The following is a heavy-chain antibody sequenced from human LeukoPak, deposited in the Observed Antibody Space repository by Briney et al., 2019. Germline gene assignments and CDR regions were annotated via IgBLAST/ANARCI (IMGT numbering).Heavy chain of an antibody. J-gene: IGHJ4*02. CDR3: ARGHYGSGSYYFDY. Sequence: GYIYYSGSTYYNPSLKSRVTISVDTSKNQFSLKLSSVTAADTAAYYCARGHYGSGSYYFDYWGQGTLVTVSS. V-gene: IGHV4-30-4*01. CDR2: IYYSGST. D-gene: IGHD3-10*01.